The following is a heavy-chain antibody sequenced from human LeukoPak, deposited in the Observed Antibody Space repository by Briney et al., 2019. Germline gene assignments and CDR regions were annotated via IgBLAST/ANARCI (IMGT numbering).Heavy chain of an antibody. CDR3: AKHAPSDY. D-gene: IGHD2-2*01. J-gene: IGHJ4*02. CDR1: GFMFSNYG. CDR2: ISYDGSNK. Sequence: PGGSLRLSCAASGFMFSNYGMHWVRQAPGKGLEWVALISYDGSNKYYADSVKGRFTISRDNSKNTVYLQMNSLRGEDTAVYYCAKHAPSDYWGQGTLVTVSS. V-gene: IGHV3-30*18.